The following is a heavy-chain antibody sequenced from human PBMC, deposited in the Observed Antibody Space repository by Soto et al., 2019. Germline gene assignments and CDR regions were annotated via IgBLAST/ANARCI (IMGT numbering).Heavy chain of an antibody. CDR2: IKSKTDGGTT. CDR1: GFTFSNAW. CDR3: TTELERGYYYYMDV. Sequence: EVQLVESGGGLVKPGGSLRLSCAASGFTFSNAWMSWVRQAPGKGLEWVGRIKSKTDGGTTDYAAPVKGRFTISRDDSKNTLYLQMNSLKTEDTAVYYCTTELERGYYYYMDVWGKGTTVTVSS. J-gene: IGHJ6*03. D-gene: IGHD1-1*01. V-gene: IGHV3-15*01.